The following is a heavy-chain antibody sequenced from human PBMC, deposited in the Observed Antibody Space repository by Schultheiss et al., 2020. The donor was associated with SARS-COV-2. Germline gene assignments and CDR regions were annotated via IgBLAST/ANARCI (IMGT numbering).Heavy chain of an antibody. CDR1: GFGFSDYV. Sequence: GGSLRLSCVASGFGFSDYVMNWVRQAPGKGLEWVSSISDSGVTTDCADSVKGRFTISRDNAKNILYLQMNSLRADDSASYYCATRGLPRAFDIWGQGTPVTVSS. D-gene: IGHD4-17*01. J-gene: IGHJ3*02. V-gene: IGHV3-23*01. CDR2: ISDSGVTT. CDR3: ATRGLPRAFDI.